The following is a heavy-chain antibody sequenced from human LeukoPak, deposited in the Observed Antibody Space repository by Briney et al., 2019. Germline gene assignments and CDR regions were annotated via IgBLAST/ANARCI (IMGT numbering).Heavy chain of an antibody. J-gene: IGHJ4*02. CDR2: IYYSGST. Sequence: PSETLSLTCTVSGGSISSSSYYWGWIRQPPGKGLEWIGSIYYSGSTYYNPSLKSRVTISVDTSKNQFSLKLSSVTAADTAVYYCARRWVRGEGFDYWGQGTLVTVSS. CDR3: ARRWVRGEGFDY. CDR1: GGSISSSSYY. V-gene: IGHV4-39*07. D-gene: IGHD3-10*01.